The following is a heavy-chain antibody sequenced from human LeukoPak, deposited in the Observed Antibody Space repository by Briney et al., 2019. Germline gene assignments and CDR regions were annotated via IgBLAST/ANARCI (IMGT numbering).Heavy chain of an antibody. Sequence: KPGGSLRPSCAASGFTFSSYSMNWVRQAPGKGLEWVSSISSSSSYIYYADSVKGRFTISRDNAKNSLYLQMNSLRAEDTAVYYCARVVVIAPYDAFDIWGQGTMVTVSS. CDR1: GFTFSSYS. CDR2: ISSSSSYI. V-gene: IGHV3-21*01. CDR3: ARVVVIAPYDAFDI. D-gene: IGHD2-21*01. J-gene: IGHJ3*02.